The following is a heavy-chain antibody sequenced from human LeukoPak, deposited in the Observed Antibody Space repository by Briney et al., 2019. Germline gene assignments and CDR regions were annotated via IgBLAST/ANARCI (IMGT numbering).Heavy chain of an antibody. V-gene: IGHV3-23*01. CDR1: RFIFSNYA. J-gene: IGHJ6*02. CDR3: ARGNYHAMDV. Sequence: GGSLRLSCAASRFIFSNYAMSWVRQAPGKGLEWVSAISTSGSDTYYADSVKGRFTISRDNSKSTLFLQMNSLRAEDTAVYYCARGNYHAMDVWGQGTTVTVSS. CDR2: ISTSGSDT.